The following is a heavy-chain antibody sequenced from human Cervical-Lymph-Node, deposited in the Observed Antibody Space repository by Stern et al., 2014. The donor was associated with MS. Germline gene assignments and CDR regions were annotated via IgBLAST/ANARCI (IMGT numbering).Heavy chain of an antibody. CDR3: AKPLPYAN. CDR2: VHPPAGTT. Sequence: VQLVESGAEVKKPGASVKVSCKASGDTFANYPIHWLRQAPGQGPVWMGMVHPPAGTTTCAQTFKARVTITMDTSTRTVYMELSSLRAEDTAIEFCAKPLPYANWGQGTRVTVSS. J-gene: IGHJ1*01. V-gene: IGHV1-46*03. D-gene: IGHD4-17*01. CDR1: GDTFANYP.